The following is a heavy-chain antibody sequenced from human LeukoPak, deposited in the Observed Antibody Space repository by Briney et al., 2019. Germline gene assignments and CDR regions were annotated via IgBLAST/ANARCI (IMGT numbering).Heavy chain of an antibody. CDR3: ARASDYGDYLDYVWFDP. D-gene: IGHD4-17*01. Sequence: SETQSLTCTVSGGSISSGGYYWSWIRQHPGKGLEWIGYIYYSGSTYYNPSLKSRVTISVDTSKNQFSLKLSSVTAADTAVYYCARASDYGDYLDYVWFDPWGQGTLVTVSS. J-gene: IGHJ5*02. CDR1: GGSISSGGYY. V-gene: IGHV4-31*03. CDR2: IYYSGST.